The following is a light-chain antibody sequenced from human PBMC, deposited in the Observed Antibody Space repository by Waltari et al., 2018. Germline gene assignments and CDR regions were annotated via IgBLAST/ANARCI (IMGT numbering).Light chain of an antibody. CDR3: QQRSNWPPALT. V-gene: IGKV3-11*01. Sequence: EIVLTQSPVTLSLSPGERATLSCRASQSVSSYLTWYQQKPGQAPRLLIYYASNRATGIPAGFRGRGSGTDFTLTISSLEPEDFAVYYCQQRSNWPPALTFGGGTKVEVK. CDR2: YAS. J-gene: IGKJ4*01. CDR1: QSVSSY.